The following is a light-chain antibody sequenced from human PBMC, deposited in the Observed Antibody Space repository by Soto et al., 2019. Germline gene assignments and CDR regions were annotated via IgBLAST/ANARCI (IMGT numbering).Light chain of an antibody. CDR3: QQYSSYPET. V-gene: IGKV1-5*03. CDR1: RRSSSW. Sequence: DIQMTQSPTPLSASVGDRVTITSRASRRSSSWLAWYQQKPGKATNLLIYEASRLESAVPSRFSGSASGTEFTLTINSLQPDDFATYFCQQYSSYPETFGQGTKVEIK. J-gene: IGKJ1*01. CDR2: EAS.